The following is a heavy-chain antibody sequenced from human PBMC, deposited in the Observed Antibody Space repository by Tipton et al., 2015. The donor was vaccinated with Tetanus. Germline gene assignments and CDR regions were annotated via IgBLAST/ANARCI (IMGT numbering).Heavy chain of an antibody. CDR2: IYESGDT. J-gene: IGHJ4*02. CDR1: GYSISSGYY. Sequence: TLSLTCVVSGYSISSGYYWGWIRQPPGKGLEWIGSIYESGDTYYIPPLKSRVTISVDTSTNQFSLTLNSMAAADTGVYYCARHQSGYFTPFDYWGQGKLVTVSS. V-gene: IGHV4-38-2*01. D-gene: IGHD3-3*01. CDR3: ARHQSGYFTPFDY.